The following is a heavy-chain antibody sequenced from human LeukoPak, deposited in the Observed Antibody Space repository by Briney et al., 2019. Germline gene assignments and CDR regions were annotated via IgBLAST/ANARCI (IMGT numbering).Heavy chain of an antibody. D-gene: IGHD3-22*01. J-gene: IGHJ4*02. Sequence: GGSLRLSCAASRFTFSNYNMNWVRQAPGEGLEWVSSISSSSSYIYYADSVKGRFTISRDNAKNSLYLQMNSLRAEDTAVYYCARGVNYYDSSAYSYWGQGTLVTVSS. V-gene: IGHV3-21*01. CDR2: ISSSSSYI. CDR3: ARGVNYYDSSAYSY. CDR1: RFTFSNYN.